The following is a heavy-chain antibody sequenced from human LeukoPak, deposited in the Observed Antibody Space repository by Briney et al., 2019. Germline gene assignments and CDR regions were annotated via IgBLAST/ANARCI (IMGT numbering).Heavy chain of an antibody. Sequence: SGGSLRLSCAASGFTFSSYSMNWVRQAPGKGLEWVSSISSSSSYIYYADSVKGRFTISRDNAKSSLYLQMNSLRAEDTAVYYCARDEVLGSINPFDYWGQGTLVTVSS. J-gene: IGHJ4*02. CDR3: ARDEVLGSINPFDY. CDR2: ISSSSSYI. D-gene: IGHD3-16*01. CDR1: GFTFSSYS. V-gene: IGHV3-21*01.